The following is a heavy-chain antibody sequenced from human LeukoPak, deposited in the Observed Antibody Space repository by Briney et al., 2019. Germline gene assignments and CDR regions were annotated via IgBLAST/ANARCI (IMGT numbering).Heavy chain of an antibody. CDR1: DGSLSSYY. D-gene: IGHD6-13*01. J-gene: IGHJ4*02. CDR2: IYYSGST. Sequence: SETLSLTCTVSDGSLSSYYWSWIRQPPGKGLEWIGYIYYSGSTNFNPSLKSRVSISVDTSKNQFSLNLTSVTAADTAFYYCARLSRGAAAGFDCWGPGTLVTVSS. CDR3: ARLSRGAAAGFDC. V-gene: IGHV4-59*01.